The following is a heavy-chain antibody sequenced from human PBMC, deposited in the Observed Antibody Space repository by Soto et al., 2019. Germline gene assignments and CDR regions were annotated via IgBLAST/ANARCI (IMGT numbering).Heavy chain of an antibody. D-gene: IGHD3-3*01. V-gene: IGHV3-7*03. CDR3: AREVAVLRFLEWLLGPYYGMDV. CDR1: GFTFSSYW. J-gene: IGHJ6*02. Sequence: GGSLRLSCAASGFTFSSYWMSWVRQAPGKGLEWVANIKQDGSEKYYVDSVKGRFTISRDNAKNSLYLQMNSLRAEDTAVYYCAREVAVLRFLEWLLGPYYGMDVWGQGTTVTVSS. CDR2: IKQDGSEK.